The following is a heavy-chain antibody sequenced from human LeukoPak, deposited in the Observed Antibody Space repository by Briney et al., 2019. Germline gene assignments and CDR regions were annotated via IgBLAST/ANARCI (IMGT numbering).Heavy chain of an antibody. CDR2: ISGSGSST. J-gene: IGHJ5*02. CDR1: GFTFSSSG. Sequence: GGSLRLSCAASGFTFSSSGMSWVRQAPGKGLEWVSTISGSGSSTYYADSVKGRFTISRDNSKNALYLQMNSLRAEDTAIYYCAKRDSSNMAYFDPWGQGTLVTVSS. D-gene: IGHD6-13*01. V-gene: IGHV3-23*01. CDR3: AKRDSSNMAYFDP.